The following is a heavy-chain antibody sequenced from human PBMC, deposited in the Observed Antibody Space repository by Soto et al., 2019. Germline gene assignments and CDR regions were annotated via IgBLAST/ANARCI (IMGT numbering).Heavy chain of an antibody. D-gene: IGHD3-22*01. Sequence: SETLSLICTVSGGSISGSSYYWGWICQPPGKGLEWIGNIYYSGSTYYNPSLKSRVTISVDTSKNQFSLKLSSVTAADTAVYYCMLGSGWKDFEYWGQGTLVTVSS. J-gene: IGHJ4*02. CDR3: MLGSGWKDFEY. V-gene: IGHV4-39*01. CDR1: GGSISGSSYY. CDR2: IYYSGST.